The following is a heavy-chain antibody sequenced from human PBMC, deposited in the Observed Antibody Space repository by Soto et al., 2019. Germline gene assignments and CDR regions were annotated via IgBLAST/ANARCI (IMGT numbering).Heavy chain of an antibody. CDR3: ARKEIGDYASF. D-gene: IGHD4-17*01. V-gene: IGHV3-11*06. Sequence: PGGSLRLSCAASGFTFSDYYMSWNRQAPGKGLEWVSYISSSSSYTNYADSVKGRFTISRDNAKNSLYLQMNSLRAEDTAVYYCARKEIGDYASFWGQGTLVTVSS. CDR1: GFTFSDYY. CDR2: ISSSSSYT. J-gene: IGHJ4*02.